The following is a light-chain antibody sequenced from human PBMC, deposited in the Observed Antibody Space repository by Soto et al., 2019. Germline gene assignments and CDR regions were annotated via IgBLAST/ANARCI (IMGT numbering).Light chain of an antibody. CDR1: QGISNY. CDR2: AAS. J-gene: IGKJ1*01. CDR3: QKYNSAPRT. V-gene: IGKV1-27*01. Sequence: DIQMTQSPSSLSASVGDRVTITCRASQGISNYLARYQQKPGKVPKLLIYAASTLQSGVPSRFTGSGSGTDFTLSIRSLQPEDVATYYCQKYNSAPRTFGQGTKVDIK.